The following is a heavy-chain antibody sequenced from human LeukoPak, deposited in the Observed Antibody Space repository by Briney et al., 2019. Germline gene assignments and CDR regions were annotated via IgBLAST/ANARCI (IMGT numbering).Heavy chain of an antibody. J-gene: IGHJ4*02. V-gene: IGHV4-39*07. CDR3: ARGLSAIVH. CDR2: INHSGST. Sequence: SETLSLTCTVSGGSISSGGYYWSWIRQPPGKGLEWIGEINHSGSTNYNPSLKSRVTISVDTSKNQFSLKLSSVTAADTAVYYCARGLSAIVHWGQGTLVTVSS. D-gene: IGHD2-21*02. CDR1: GGSISSGGYY.